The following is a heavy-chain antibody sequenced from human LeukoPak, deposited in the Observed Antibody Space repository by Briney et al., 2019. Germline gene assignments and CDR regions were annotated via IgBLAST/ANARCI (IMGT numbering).Heavy chain of an antibody. J-gene: IGHJ6*03. CDR3: ARASHYGSGSYGYYYYMDV. CDR1: GFTFSDYY. V-gene: IGHV3-11*01. D-gene: IGHD3-10*01. CDR2: ISSSGSTI. Sequence: PGGSLRLSCAASGFTFSDYYMSWIRQAPGKGLEWVSYISSSGSTIYYADSVKGRFTISRDNAKNSLYLQMSSLRAEDTAVYYCARASHYGSGSYGYYYYMDVWGKGTTVTVSS.